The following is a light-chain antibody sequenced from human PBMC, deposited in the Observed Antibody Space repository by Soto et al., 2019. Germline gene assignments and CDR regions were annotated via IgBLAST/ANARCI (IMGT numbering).Light chain of an antibody. CDR3: QQRSNGFT. CDR1: QSVSSY. V-gene: IGKV3-11*01. J-gene: IGKJ3*01. Sequence: EIVLTQSPATLSLSPGERATLSCRASQSVSSYLAWYQQKPGQAPRLLIYDASNRATGIPARFSGSGSGADFTLLISGLEREDFAVYYCQQRSNGFTFGRGNKVDIK. CDR2: DAS.